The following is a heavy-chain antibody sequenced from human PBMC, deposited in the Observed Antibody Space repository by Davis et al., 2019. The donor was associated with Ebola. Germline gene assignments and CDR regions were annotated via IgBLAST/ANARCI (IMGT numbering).Heavy chain of an antibody. CDR1: GFPFSNYS. V-gene: IGHV3-48*02. CDR3: ARDHFFAFDF. J-gene: IGHJ4*02. CDR2: ITKDSDVM. Sequence: GESLKISCAASGFPFSNYSLHLVRQAPGKGLEWITYITKDSDVMHYADSVKGRFTVSRDNAKNSLFLQMSSLRDEDSAVYYCARDHFFAFDFWSQGVHVSVSS.